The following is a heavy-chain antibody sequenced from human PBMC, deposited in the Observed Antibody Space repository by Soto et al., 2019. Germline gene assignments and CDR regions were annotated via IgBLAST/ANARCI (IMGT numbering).Heavy chain of an antibody. V-gene: IGHV3-21*01. CDR3: ARDIIGGGYYWSVKPSYYYYGMDV. CDR2: IGSSSSYI. D-gene: IGHD3-22*01. CDR1: GVTCSSYS. Sequence: PGGSLRLSCAASGVTCSSYSMNWVRQAPGKGLEWVSSIGSSSSYIYYADSVKGRFTISRDNAKNPLYLQMNSLRAEDTAVYYCARDIIGGGYYWSVKPSYYYYGMDVWGQGTTVTVSS. J-gene: IGHJ6*02.